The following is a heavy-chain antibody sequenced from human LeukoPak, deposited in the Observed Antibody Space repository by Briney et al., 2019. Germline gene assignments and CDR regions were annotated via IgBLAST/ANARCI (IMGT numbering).Heavy chain of an antibody. V-gene: IGHV4-59*01. J-gene: IGHJ6*02. CDR3: ARVNRSWGYYYYGMDV. CDR2: IYYSGST. D-gene: IGHD2-15*01. Sequence: PETLSLTCTVSGGSISSYYWSWIRQPPGKGLEWIGYIYYSGSTNYNPSLKSRVTISVDTSKNQFSLKLSSVTAADTAVYYCARVNRSWGYYYYGMDVWGLGTMVTVSS. CDR1: GGSISSYY.